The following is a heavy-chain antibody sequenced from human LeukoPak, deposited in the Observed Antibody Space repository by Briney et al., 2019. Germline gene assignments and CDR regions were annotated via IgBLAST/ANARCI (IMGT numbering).Heavy chain of an antibody. J-gene: IGHJ4*02. CDR2: ISGSGGST. CDR3: AKDLDYTTSGYYFDY. Sequence: GSLRLSCAASGLTFSSYVMSWVRQAPGKGLEWVSGISGSGGSTHYADSVKGRFTISRDNSKNTLYLQMNSLRAEDTAVYYCAKDLDYTTSGYYFDYWGQGTLVTVSS. CDR1: GLTFSSYV. D-gene: IGHD4-11*01. V-gene: IGHV3-23*01.